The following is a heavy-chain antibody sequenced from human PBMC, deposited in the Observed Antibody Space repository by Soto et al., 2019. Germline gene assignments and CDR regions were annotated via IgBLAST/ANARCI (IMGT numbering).Heavy chain of an antibody. J-gene: IGHJ4*02. CDR3: AKGGCSGGSCYRGFDS. V-gene: IGHV3-23*01. CDR2: ISGSGATT. CDR1: GFTFNNYA. Sequence: GSLRLSCAASGFTFNNYAMTWVRQAPGVGLEWVSTISGSGATTYYTDSVKGRFTISRDNSKHTLSLQMNSLRADDTAMYYCAKGGCSGGSCYRGFDSWGQGAPVT. D-gene: IGHD2-15*01.